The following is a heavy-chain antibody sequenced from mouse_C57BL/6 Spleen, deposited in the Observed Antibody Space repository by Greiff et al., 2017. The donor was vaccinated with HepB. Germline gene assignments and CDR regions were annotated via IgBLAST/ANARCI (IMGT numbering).Heavy chain of an antibody. CDR3: ARGGWLLKADAMDY. CDR1: GYTFTDYN. J-gene: IGHJ4*01. Sequence: EVQLVESGPELVKPGASVKIPCKASGYTFTDYNMDWVKQSHGKSLEWIGDINPNNGGTIYNQKFKGKATLTVDKSSSTAYMELRSLTSEDTAVYYCARGGWLLKADAMDYWGQGTSVTVSS. V-gene: IGHV1-18*01. D-gene: IGHD2-3*01. CDR2: INPNNGGT.